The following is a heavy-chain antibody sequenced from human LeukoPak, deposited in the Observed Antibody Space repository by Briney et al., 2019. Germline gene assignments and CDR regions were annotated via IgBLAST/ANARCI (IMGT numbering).Heavy chain of an antibody. CDR1: GYTFTGYY. Sequence: ASVKVSCKASGYTFTGYYMHWVRQAPGQGLEWMGRINPNSGSTNYAQKFQGRVTMTRDTSISTAYMELSRLRSDDTAVYYCARDKVLAVAGTSWFDPWGQATLVTVCS. CDR2: INPNSGST. V-gene: IGHV1-2*06. CDR3: ARDKVLAVAGTSWFDP. J-gene: IGHJ5*02. D-gene: IGHD6-19*01.